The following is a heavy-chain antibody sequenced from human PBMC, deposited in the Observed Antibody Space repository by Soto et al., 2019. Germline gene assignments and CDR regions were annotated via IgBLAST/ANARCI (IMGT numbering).Heavy chain of an antibody. CDR2: ISAYNGNT. CDR1: GYTFTSYG. J-gene: IGHJ5*02. D-gene: IGHD2-8*01. V-gene: IGHV1-18*04. Sequence: ASVKVSCKASGYTFTSYGISWVRQAPGQGLEWMGWISAYNGNTNYAQKLQGRVTMTTDTSTSTAYMELRSLRSDDTAVYYCARARGDCTDGVCYEQRAWFYPWGQGTLVTVSS. CDR3: ARARGDCTDGVCYEQRAWFYP.